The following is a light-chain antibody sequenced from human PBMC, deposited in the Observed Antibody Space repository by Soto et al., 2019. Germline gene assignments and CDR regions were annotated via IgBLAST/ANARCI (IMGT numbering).Light chain of an antibody. Sequence: DIVMTQSPLSLPVTPGAPASISCRCSQSLLHSNGYNYLDWYLQKPGQSPQLLIYLGSNRASGVPDRFSGSGSGTDFTLKISRVEAEDVGVYYCMQALQTPWTFGQGTKVDIK. CDR2: LGS. CDR1: QSLLHSNGYNY. V-gene: IGKV2-28*01. J-gene: IGKJ1*01. CDR3: MQALQTPWT.